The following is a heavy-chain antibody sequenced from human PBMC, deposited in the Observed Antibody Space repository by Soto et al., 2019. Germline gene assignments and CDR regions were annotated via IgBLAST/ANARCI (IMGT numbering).Heavy chain of an antibody. CDR1: GGSLTSNSYY. CDR3: ARRSTVTYDY. Sequence: SETLSLTCAVSGGSLTSNSYYWGWIRQPPGKGLEWIGSFYYSQSTYFNPSLKSRVTISVETSKNQYSLKLSAVTAADTAVYYCARRSTVTYDYWGQGILVTVSS. CDR2: FYYSQST. V-gene: IGHV4-39*01. J-gene: IGHJ4*02. D-gene: IGHD4-17*01.